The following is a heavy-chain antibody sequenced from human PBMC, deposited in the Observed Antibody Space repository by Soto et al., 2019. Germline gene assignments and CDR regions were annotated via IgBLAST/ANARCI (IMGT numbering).Heavy chain of an antibody. CDR1: GFRLSDYG. V-gene: IGHV1-18*01. CDR2: ISAFNGNT. CDR3: AISYYLADAFDV. J-gene: IGHJ3*01. D-gene: IGHD3-16*01. Sequence: QDQLVQSGAELRKPGASVRVSCRASGFRLSDYGFNWLRKAPGQGLEWMGWISAFNGNTETAQGLQDRVTMTTDSSTTTAHMDLTNLLTDDTAIYYCAISYYLADAFDVWGQGTMVTVSS.